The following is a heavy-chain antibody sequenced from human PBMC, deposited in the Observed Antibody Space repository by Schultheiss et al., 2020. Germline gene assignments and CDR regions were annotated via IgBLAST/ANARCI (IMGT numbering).Heavy chain of an antibody. CDR1: GFTFSNAW. CDR3: TTVLYYDIFPNWFDP. J-gene: IGHJ5*02. Sequence: GGSLRLSCAASGFTFSNAWMSWVRQAPGKGLEWVGRIKSKTDGGTTDYAAPVKGRFTISRDDSKNTLYLQMNSLKTEDTAVYYCTTVLYYDIFPNWFDPWGQGTPVTVSS. V-gene: IGHV3-15*01. CDR2: IKSKTDGGTT. D-gene: IGHD3-9*01.